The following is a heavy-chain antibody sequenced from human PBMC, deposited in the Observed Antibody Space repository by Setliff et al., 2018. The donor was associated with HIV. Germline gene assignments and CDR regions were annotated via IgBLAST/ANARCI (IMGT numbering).Heavy chain of an antibody. J-gene: IGHJ4*02. D-gene: IGHD3-22*01. CDR1: GGSINTYY. CDR3: ARDRLTYYFDY. CDR2: FYTSGST. V-gene: IGHV4-4*07. Sequence: SETLSLTCAVSGGSINTYYWSWIRQPAGKGLEWIGRFYTSGSTNYNPSLKSRVTMSVDTSKNQFSLKLSSVTAADTAVYYCARDRLTYYFDYWGQGILVTVSS.